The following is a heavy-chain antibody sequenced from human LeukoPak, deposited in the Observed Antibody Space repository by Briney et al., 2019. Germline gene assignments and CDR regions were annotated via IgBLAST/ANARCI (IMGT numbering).Heavy chain of an antibody. CDR1: GFTFGDYG. J-gene: IGHJ4*02. CDR3: AKDFTFLERHQFDY. D-gene: IGHD3-3*01. Sequence: PGGSLRLSCAASGFTFGDYGMNWVRQRPGKGLEWVSGISWSSGTIVYADSVKGRFTISRDNAKNALYLQMNNLRADDTALYYCAKDFTFLERHQFDYWGQGTLVTVSS. CDR2: ISWSSGTI. V-gene: IGHV3-9*01.